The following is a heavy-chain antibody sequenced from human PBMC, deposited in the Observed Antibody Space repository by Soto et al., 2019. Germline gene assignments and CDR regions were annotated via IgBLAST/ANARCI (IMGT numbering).Heavy chain of an antibody. D-gene: IGHD6-13*01. Sequence: QVQLVQSGAEVKKPGASVKVSCKASGYTFTSYGISWVRQAPGQGLEWMGWISAYNGNTNYAQKLQGRVTMTTDTATSTVYMERSSLRADDTAVYYCARARIAAAGTDWGQGTMVTVSS. CDR1: GYTFTSYG. J-gene: IGHJ4*01. V-gene: IGHV1-18*01. CDR2: ISAYNGNT. CDR3: ARARIAAAGTD.